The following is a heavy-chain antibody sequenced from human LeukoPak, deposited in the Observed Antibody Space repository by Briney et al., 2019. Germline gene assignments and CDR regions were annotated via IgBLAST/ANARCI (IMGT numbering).Heavy chain of an antibody. CDR2: IIPILGIA. V-gene: IGHV1-69*02. CDR1: GGTFSSYT. CDR3: ARIRVGPGVTVTRGWYFDL. D-gene: IGHD4-11*01. J-gene: IGHJ2*01. Sequence: SVKVSCKASGGTFSSYTISWVRQAPGQGLEWMGRIIPILGIANYAQKFQGRVTITADKSTSTAYMELSSLRSEDTAVYYCARIRVGPGVTVTRGWYFDLWGRGTLVTVSS.